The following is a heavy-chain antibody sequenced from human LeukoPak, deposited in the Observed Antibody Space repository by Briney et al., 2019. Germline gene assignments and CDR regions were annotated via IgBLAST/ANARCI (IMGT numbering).Heavy chain of an antibody. CDR2: ISGSGGST. CDR3: AKRSDGYSYQFDY. D-gene: IGHD5-18*01. Sequence: GGSLRLSCAAYGFNFSSYAMSWVRQAPGKGLEWVSAISGSGGSTYYADSVKGRFTISIDNSKNTLYLQMNSLRAEDTAVYYCAKRSDGYSYQFDYWGEGTLFTVSS. V-gene: IGHV3-23*01. CDR1: GFNFSSYA. J-gene: IGHJ4*02.